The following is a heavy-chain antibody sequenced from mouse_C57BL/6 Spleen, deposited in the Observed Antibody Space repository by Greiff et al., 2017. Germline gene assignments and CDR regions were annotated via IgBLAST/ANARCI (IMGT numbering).Heavy chain of an antibody. Sequence: QVQLQQPGAELVRPGSSVKLSCKASGYTFTSYWMDWVKQRPGQGLEWIGNIYPSDSETHYNQKFKDKATLTVDKSSSTAYMQLSSLTSEDSAVYYCARGRYGTYAMDYWGQGTSVTVSS. CDR1: GYTFTSYW. D-gene: IGHD1-1*02. CDR2: IYPSDSET. J-gene: IGHJ4*01. CDR3: ARGRYGTYAMDY. V-gene: IGHV1-61*01.